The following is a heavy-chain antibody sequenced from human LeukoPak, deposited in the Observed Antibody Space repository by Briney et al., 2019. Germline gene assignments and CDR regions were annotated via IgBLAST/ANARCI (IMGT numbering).Heavy chain of an antibody. CDR3: AKRGFGYYFDY. Sequence: GGSLRLSCAASGFTFSRYAMSWVRQAPGKGLEWVSAISGSGSSTYYADSVKGRFTISRDNSKNTLYLQMNSLRADDTAVYYCAKRGFGYYFDYWGQGTLVTVSS. D-gene: IGHD3-10*01. J-gene: IGHJ4*02. V-gene: IGHV3-23*01. CDR2: ISGSGSST. CDR1: GFTFSRYA.